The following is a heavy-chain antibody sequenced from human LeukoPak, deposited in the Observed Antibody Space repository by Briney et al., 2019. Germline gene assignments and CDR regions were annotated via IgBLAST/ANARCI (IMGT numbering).Heavy chain of an antibody. Sequence: PGGSLRLSCAASGFTFSSYSMNWVRQAPGKGLEWVSYISSSSSTIYYADSVKGRFTISRDNAKNSLYLQMNSLRDEDTAVYYCARGLYSSSWHAPFDYWGQGTLVTVSS. V-gene: IGHV3-48*02. D-gene: IGHD6-13*01. CDR2: ISSSSSTI. CDR1: GFTFSSYS. J-gene: IGHJ4*02. CDR3: ARGLYSSSWHAPFDY.